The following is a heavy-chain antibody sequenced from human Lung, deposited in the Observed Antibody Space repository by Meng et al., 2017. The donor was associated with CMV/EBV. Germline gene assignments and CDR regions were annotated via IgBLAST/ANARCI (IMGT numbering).Heavy chain of an antibody. Sequence: GPPGAKPSRTRTLTCTFSGFSLSTCGVGVSLRRQAPGKALEWLALIHWDDDKRYSPSLKSRLTITKDTSKNQVVLTMTNMDPVDTATYYCAHESSGTYFDYWGQGTLVTVSS. V-gene: IGHV2-5*02. CDR1: GFSLSTCGVG. D-gene: IGHD3-22*01. J-gene: IGHJ4*02. CDR3: AHESSGTYFDY. CDR2: IHWDDDK.